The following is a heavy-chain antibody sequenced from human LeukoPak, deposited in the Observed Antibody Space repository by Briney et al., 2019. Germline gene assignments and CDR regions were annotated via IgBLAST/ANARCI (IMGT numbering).Heavy chain of an antibody. CDR3: ARGAPGSYCSGGSCPYFDY. D-gene: IGHD2-15*01. V-gene: IGHV1-8*01. J-gene: IGHJ4*02. CDR2: VNPNSGHT. Sequence: ASVKVSCKTSGYTFTSYDVNWVRQATGQGLEWMGWVNPNSGHTGYAQKFQGRVTMTTNTSISTAYMELSSLRSEDTAVYYCARGAPGSYCSGGSCPYFDYWGQGTLVSVSS. CDR1: GYTFTSYD.